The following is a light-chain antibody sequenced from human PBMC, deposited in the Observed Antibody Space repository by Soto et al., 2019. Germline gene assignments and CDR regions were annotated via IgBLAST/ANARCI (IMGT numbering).Light chain of an antibody. Sequence: QSVLTQPASVSGSPGQSITISCTGTSSDVGGYNYVSWYQQHPGKAPKLMIYEVSNRPSGVSNRFSGSKSGNTASLTISGLQAEDEADYYCSSYTSSSTLDYVFGTGTKVT. J-gene: IGLJ1*01. CDR3: SSYTSSSTLDYV. CDR2: EVS. CDR1: SSDVGGYNY. V-gene: IGLV2-14*01.